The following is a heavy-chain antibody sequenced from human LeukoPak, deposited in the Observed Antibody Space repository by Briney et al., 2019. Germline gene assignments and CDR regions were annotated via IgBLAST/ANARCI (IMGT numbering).Heavy chain of an antibody. CDR1: GFTFSSYA. CDR3: AKELSYCDPLDY. Sequence: GGSLRLSCAASGFTFSSYAMSWVRHAPGKGLECVSAISGCGGSTYYADSVKGRFTISRDNSKNTLYLQMNSLRAEDTAVYYCAKELSYCDPLDYWGQGTLVTVSS. J-gene: IGHJ4*02. CDR2: ISGCGGST. V-gene: IGHV3-23*01. D-gene: IGHD2-8*02.